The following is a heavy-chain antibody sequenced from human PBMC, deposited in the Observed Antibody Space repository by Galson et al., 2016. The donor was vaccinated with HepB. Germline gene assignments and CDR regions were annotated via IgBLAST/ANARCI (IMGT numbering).Heavy chain of an antibody. J-gene: IGHJ3*01. CDR3: ARGGTYDYGWYNAFDV. CDR1: GFTFSIYW. D-gene: IGHD3-10*01. Sequence: SLRLSCAASGFTFSIYWLHWVRQAPGKGLVWVSRINGDADSASYADSVKGRFTISRDNAQNTLYLHMNSLRAEDTAVYYCARGGTYDYGWYNAFDVWGQGTVVTVSS. CDR2: INGDADSA. V-gene: IGHV3-74*01.